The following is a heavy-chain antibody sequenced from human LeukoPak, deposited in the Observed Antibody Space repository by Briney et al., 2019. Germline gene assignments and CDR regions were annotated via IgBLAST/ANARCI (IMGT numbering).Heavy chain of an antibody. CDR2: IWYDGSNK. Sequence: PGRSLRLSCAASGFTFSSYGMHWVRQAPGKGLEWVAVIWYDGSNKYYADSVKGRFTISRDNSKNTLYPQMNSLRAEDTAVYYCARDGGQWLVPGWFDPWGQGTLVTVSS. CDR3: ARDGGQWLVPGWFDP. J-gene: IGHJ5*02. D-gene: IGHD6-19*01. CDR1: GFTFSSYG. V-gene: IGHV3-33*01.